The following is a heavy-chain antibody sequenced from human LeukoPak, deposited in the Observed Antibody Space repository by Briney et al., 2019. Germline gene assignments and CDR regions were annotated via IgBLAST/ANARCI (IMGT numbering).Heavy chain of an antibody. CDR3: ATGMTGYYNVMDY. CDR1: GFTFSSYG. V-gene: IGHV3-30*03. CDR2: ISYDGSNK. D-gene: IGHD3-9*01. Sequence: PGGSLRLSCAASGFTFSSYGMQWVRQAPGKGLEWVAVISYDGSNKYYADSMKGRFTISRDNSKNTLYLQMNSLRAEDTAVYYCATGMTGYYNVMDYWGQGTLVTVSS. J-gene: IGHJ4*02.